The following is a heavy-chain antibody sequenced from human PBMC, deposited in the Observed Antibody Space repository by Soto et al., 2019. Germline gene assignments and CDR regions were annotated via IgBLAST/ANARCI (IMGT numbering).Heavy chain of an antibody. J-gene: IGHJ5*02. CDR2: IYYSGST. Sequence: QVQLQESGPGLVKPSQTLSLTCTVSGGSISSGGYYWSWIRQHPGKGLEWIGYIYYSGSTYYNPSPXSXXTTTVDTSKNPFSLKLSSVTAADTAVYYCARSVFPWGQGTLVTVSS. V-gene: IGHV4-31*03. CDR3: ARSVFP. CDR1: GGSISSGGYY.